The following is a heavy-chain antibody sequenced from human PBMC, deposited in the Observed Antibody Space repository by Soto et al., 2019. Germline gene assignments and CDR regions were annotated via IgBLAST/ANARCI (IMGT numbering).Heavy chain of an antibody. J-gene: IGHJ6*02. Sequence: KTSETLSLTCTVSGGSISSGGYYWSWIRQHPGKGLEWIGYIYYSGSTYYNPSPKSRVTISVDTSKNQFSLKLSSVTAADTAVYYCARVRSTSLGSKGSYYYGMDVWGQGTTVTVSS. V-gene: IGHV4-31*03. CDR3: ARVRSTSLGSKGSYYYGMDV. CDR2: IYYSGST. D-gene: IGHD7-27*01. CDR1: GGSISSGGYY.